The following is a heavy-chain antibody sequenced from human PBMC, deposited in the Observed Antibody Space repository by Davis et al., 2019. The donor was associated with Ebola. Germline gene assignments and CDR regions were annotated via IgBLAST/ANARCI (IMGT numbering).Heavy chain of an antibody. CDR2: IWYDGSNK. Sequence: GESLKISCAASEFTFDTYGMHWVRQAPGKGLEWVAVIWYDGSNKYYADSVKGRFTISRDNSKNTLYLQMNSLRAEDTAVYYCIKGSRGIVVVPAAIRTPDYYYYMDVWGKGTTVTVSS. V-gene: IGHV3-33*06. CDR3: IKGSRGIVVVPAAIRTPDYYYYMDV. CDR1: EFTFDTYG. D-gene: IGHD2-2*02. J-gene: IGHJ6*03.